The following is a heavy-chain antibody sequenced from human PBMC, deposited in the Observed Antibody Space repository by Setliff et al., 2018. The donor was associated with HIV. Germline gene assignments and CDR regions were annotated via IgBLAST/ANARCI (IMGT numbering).Heavy chain of an antibody. CDR2: IHPSGET. J-gene: IGHJ6*02. D-gene: IGHD2-15*01. CDR1: GGSINYCY. Sequence: SETLSLTCTVSGGSINYCYWSWIRQPPGKNPGYIGYIHPSGETYYSPSLMSRLTISLDTANNRFSLRLTSATAADTAIYYCARKAADVSGGGMDVWGQGTTVTVSS. CDR3: ARKAADVSGGGMDV. V-gene: IGHV4-4*08.